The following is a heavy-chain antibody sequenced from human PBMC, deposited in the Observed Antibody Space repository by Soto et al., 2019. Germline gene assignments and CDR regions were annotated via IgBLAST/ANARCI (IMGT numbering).Heavy chain of an antibody. J-gene: IGHJ5*02. CDR3: ARGSKITVVTNNWFDP. V-gene: IGHV4-30-4*01. Sequence: QVQLQESGPGLVKPSQTLSLTCTVSGGSISSGDYYWSWIRQPPGKGLEWIGYIYYSGSTYYNPSLKSRLTISVDTSKNQFSLKLSSETAADTAVYYCARGSKITVVTNNWFDPWGQGTLVTVSS. CDR2: IYYSGST. D-gene: IGHD2-21*02. CDR1: GGSISSGDYY.